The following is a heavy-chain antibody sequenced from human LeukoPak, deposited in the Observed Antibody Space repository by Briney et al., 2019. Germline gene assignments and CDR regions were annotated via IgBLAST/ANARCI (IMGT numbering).Heavy chain of an antibody. J-gene: IGHJ5*02. Sequence: SETLSLTCTVSGRSISSGDYYWSWLRQPPGKGLEWFAYMYYSGSTYYNPSLKTRVTMSADTSKNQLSLKLSSVTAADTAVYYCARPYYYDSRIDPWGQGILVTVSS. CDR1: GRSISSGDYY. CDR3: ARPYYYDSRIDP. V-gene: IGHV4-30-4*01. D-gene: IGHD3-22*01. CDR2: MYYSGST.